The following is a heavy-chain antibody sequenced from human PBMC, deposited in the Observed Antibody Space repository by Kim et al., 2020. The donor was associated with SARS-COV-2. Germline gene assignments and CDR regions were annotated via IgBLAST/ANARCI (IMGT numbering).Heavy chain of an antibody. V-gene: IGHV3-30*04. CDR2: ISYDGSNK. CDR1: GFTFSSYA. J-gene: IGHJ6*02. D-gene: IGHD1-26*01. CDR3: ARALGGSYHYGMDV. Sequence: GGSLRLSCAASGFTFSSYAMHWVRQAPGKGLEWVAVISYDGSNKYYADSVKGRFTISRDNSKNTLYLQMNSLRAEDTAVYYCARALGGSYHYGMDVWGQGT.